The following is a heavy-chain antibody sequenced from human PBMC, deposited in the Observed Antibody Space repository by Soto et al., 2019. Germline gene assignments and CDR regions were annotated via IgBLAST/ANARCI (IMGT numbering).Heavy chain of an antibody. J-gene: IGHJ4*02. Sequence: EVQLAESGGGMVQPGGSLRLSCVASGFTFSSYDMHWVRQAPGKGLEYVSSISSNGGTTYYGNSVKGRFTISRDNSKNTLYLQMGSLRAEAMAVYYCVRRVSANYDYWGQGTLVTVSS. CDR1: GFTFSSYD. CDR3: VRRVSANYDY. V-gene: IGHV3-64*01. CDR2: ISSNGGTT. D-gene: IGHD1-7*01.